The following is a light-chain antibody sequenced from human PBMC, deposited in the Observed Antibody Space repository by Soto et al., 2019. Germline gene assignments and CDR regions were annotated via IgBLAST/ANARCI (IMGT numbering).Light chain of an antibody. V-gene: IGKV3-11*01. J-gene: IGKJ3*01. CDR1: QSVGGS. CDR3: QQRRNWPLFS. CDR2: DVS. Sequence: EIVLTQSPATLSLSPGERATLSCRASQSVGGSLAWYQQKPGQAPRLLIYDVSNRATDVPARFSGSGSGTDFTLTISRLVPEDFAVYYCQQRRNWPLFSFGPGTKVDI.